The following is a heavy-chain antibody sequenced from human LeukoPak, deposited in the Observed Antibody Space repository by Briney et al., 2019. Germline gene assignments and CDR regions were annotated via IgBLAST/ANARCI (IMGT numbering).Heavy chain of an antibody. CDR3: TREYTYGQFDY. Sequence: SQTLSLTCAISGDSVSSNNAAWNWFRQSSSRGLEWLGRTYYRSKWYNDYAVSVKSRMTINPDTSKNQFSLQLNSVTPEDTAVYYGTREYTYGQFDYWGQGTRVTVSS. J-gene: IGHJ4*02. CDR1: GDSVSSNNAA. V-gene: IGHV6-1*01. D-gene: IGHD2-2*02. CDR2: TYYRSKWYN.